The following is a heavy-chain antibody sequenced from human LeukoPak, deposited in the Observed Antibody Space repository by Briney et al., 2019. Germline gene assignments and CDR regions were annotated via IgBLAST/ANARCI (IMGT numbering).Heavy chain of an antibody. Sequence: GGSLRLSCAGSGFSFSSYGMNWVRQPPGKGLEWVSYISSSSSNINYADSVKGRFTISRDNAKNLLYLQMNGLRVEDTAVYYCARGGAARPDYWGQGTLVTVSS. CDR2: ISSSSSNI. D-gene: IGHD6-6*01. V-gene: IGHV3-48*01. CDR1: GFSFSSYG. J-gene: IGHJ4*02. CDR3: ARGGAARPDY.